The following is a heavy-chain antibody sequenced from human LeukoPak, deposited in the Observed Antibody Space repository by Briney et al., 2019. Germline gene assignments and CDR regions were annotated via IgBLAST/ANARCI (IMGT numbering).Heavy chain of an antibody. D-gene: IGHD3-10*01. Sequence: GGSLRLSCEASGFTSIGYYMAWVRQAPGKGLEWISSISNSGSTIYYAASVKGRFTISRDNGKNSLYLQMNSLRAEDTAIYYCARFRFYYSDGQADSLDLWGQGTKVTVTS. J-gene: IGHJ3*01. V-gene: IGHV3-11*04. CDR2: ISNSGSTI. CDR3: ARFRFYYSDGQADSLDL. CDR1: GFTSIGYY.